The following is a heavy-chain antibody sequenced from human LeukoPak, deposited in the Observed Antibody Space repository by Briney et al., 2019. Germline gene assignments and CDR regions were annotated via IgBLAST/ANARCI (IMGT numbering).Heavy chain of an antibody. J-gene: IGHJ4*02. CDR2: ISSSGSTI. CDR3: ARDLRGNDYVWGSYRYIDY. D-gene: IGHD3-16*02. Sequence: PGGSLRHSCAASGFTFSSYEMNWVRQAPGKGLEWVSYISSSGSTIYYADSVKGRFTISRDNAKNSLYLQMNSLRAEDTAVYYCARDLRGNDYVWGSYRYIDYWGQGTLVTVSS. CDR1: GFTFSSYE. V-gene: IGHV3-48*03.